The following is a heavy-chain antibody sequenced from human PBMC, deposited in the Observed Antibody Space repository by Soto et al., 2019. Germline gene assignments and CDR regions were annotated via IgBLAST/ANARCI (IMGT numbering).Heavy chain of an antibody. CDR1: GFDFSNAW. V-gene: IGHV3-74*01. CDR3: TRDQAYSSAF. D-gene: IGHD3-16*01. CDR2: VNSDGSIT. Sequence: EVQLVESGGGLVQPGGSLRLSCAASGFDFSNAWMHWVRQAPGKGLVWVSHVNSDGSITTYADSVKGRFTISRDNAKKTVYLQMNSLRVEDTAVYYCTRDQAYSSAFWGQGTLVTVSS. J-gene: IGHJ4*02.